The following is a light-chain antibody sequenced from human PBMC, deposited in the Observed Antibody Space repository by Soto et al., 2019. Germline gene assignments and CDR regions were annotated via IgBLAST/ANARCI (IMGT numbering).Light chain of an antibody. CDR2: DAS. J-gene: IGKJ4*01. Sequence: EIVLTQSPATLSLSPGERATLSCRASQSVSSYLAWYQQKPGQAPRLLIYDASNRATGIPARFSGSGSGTDFTLTITILDPEDSAVYYCQQRSNWPLLTFGGGTKVEIK. V-gene: IGKV3-11*01. CDR1: QSVSSY. CDR3: QQRSNWPLLT.